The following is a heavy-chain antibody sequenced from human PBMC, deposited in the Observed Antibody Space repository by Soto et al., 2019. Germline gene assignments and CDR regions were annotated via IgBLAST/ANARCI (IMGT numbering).Heavy chain of an antibody. Sequence: GGSLRLSCAASGFTFSSYAMSWVRQAPGKGLEWVSAISGSGGSTYYADSVKGRFTISRDNSKNTLYLQMNSLRAEDTAVYYCAKDQSSGGSSPLFYYGMDVWGQGTTVTVSS. V-gene: IGHV3-23*01. CDR1: GFTFSSYA. D-gene: IGHD2-15*01. CDR2: ISGSGGST. CDR3: AKDQSSGGSSPLFYYGMDV. J-gene: IGHJ6*02.